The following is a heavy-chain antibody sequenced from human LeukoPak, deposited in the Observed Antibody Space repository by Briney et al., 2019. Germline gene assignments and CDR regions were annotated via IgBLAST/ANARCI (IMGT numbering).Heavy chain of an antibody. J-gene: IGHJ3*02. V-gene: IGHV4-61*02. CDR1: GGSISSGSFY. CDR3: ARDGEWLDAFDI. Sequence: SQTLSLTCTVSGGSISSGSFYWSWIRQPTGRVLEWIGRIYASRSTNYNPSLKSRVTISVDTSNNQFSLKLSSVTAADTAVYYCARDGEWLDAFDIWGQGTMVTVSS. CDR2: IYASRST. D-gene: IGHD5-12*01.